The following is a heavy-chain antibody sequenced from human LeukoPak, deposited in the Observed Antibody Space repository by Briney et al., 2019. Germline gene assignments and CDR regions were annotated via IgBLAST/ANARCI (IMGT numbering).Heavy chain of an antibody. J-gene: IGHJ6*02. D-gene: IGHD3-10*01. Sequence: PGGSLRLSCAASGFTFDDYGMSWVRQAPGKGLEWVSGINWNGGSTGYADSVKGRFTISRDNAKSSLYLQMNSLRAEDTALYHCARGITMVRGVIRYYYYGMDVWGQGTTVTVSS. CDR2: INWNGGST. CDR1: GFTFDDYG. CDR3: ARGITMVRGVIRYYYYGMDV. V-gene: IGHV3-20*01.